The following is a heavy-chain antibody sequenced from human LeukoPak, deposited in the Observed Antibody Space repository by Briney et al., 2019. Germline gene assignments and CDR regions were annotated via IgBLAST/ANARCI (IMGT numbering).Heavy chain of an antibody. J-gene: IGHJ6*02. V-gene: IGHV1-69*04. Sequence: SVKVSCKASGGTFSSYAISWVRQAPGQGLEWMGRIIPILGIANYAQKFQGRVTITADKSTSTAYMELSSLRSEDTAVYYCARVAAYYYYGSGSYYNGPYYYYGMDVWGQGTTVTVSS. CDR1: GGTFSSYA. CDR2: IIPILGIA. D-gene: IGHD3-10*01. CDR3: ARVAAYYYYGSGSYYNGPYYYYGMDV.